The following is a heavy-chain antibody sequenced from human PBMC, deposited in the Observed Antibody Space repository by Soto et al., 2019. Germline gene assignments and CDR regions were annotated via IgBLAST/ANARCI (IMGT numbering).Heavy chain of an antibody. CDR2: ISGGRDST. V-gene: IGHV3-23*01. J-gene: IGHJ3*02. Sequence: GSLRLSCTASGFTFSNYAVSWVRQAPGKGLEWVSSISGGRDSTYYADSVKGRFTISRDNSKNTLYLQMDSLRAEDTALYYCAKKDGTDGYYDAFDIWGRGTMVTVSS. D-gene: IGHD3-22*01. CDR3: AKKDGTDGYYDAFDI. CDR1: GFTFSNYA.